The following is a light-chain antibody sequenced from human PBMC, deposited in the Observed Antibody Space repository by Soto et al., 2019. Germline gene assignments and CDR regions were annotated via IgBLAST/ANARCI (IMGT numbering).Light chain of an antibody. CDR3: ATWDTSLSELV. CDR1: SSNIGNNY. CDR2: DNY. J-gene: IGLJ3*02. Sequence: QSVLTQPPSVSAAPGQKVTISCSGSSSNIGNNYVSWYQQVPGTAPKFLVYDNYKRPSGIPDRFSGSKSGTSATLSITGLQAGDEADYCCATWDTSLSELVFGGGTKLTVL. V-gene: IGLV1-51*01.